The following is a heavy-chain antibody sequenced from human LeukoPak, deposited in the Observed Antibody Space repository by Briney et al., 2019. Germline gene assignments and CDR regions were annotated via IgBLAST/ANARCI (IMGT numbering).Heavy chain of an antibody. CDR2: INSDGSST. D-gene: IGHD3-10*01. CDR1: GFTFSSYW. Sequence: GGSLRLSCAASGFTFSSYWMHWVRQAPGKGLVWVSRINSDGSSTSYADSVKGRFTISRDNAKNTLYLQMNSLRAEDTAVYYCARDRGVWIGELPPHPTLDYWGQGTLVTVSS. CDR3: ARDRGVWIGELPPHPTLDY. V-gene: IGHV3-74*01. J-gene: IGHJ4*02.